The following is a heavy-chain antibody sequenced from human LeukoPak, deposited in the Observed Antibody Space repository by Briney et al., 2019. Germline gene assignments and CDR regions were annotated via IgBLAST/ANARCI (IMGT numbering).Heavy chain of an antibody. CDR1: GVSISSGDYY. Sequence: SETLSLTCTVSGVSISSGDYYWSWLRQPPGKGLEWIGYIYYSGSTYYNPSLKSRVTISVDTSKNQFSLKLSSVTAADTAVYYCATSDYYDRSFDPWGQGTLVTVSS. V-gene: IGHV4-30-4*01. CDR3: ATSDYYDRSFDP. D-gene: IGHD3-22*01. J-gene: IGHJ5*02. CDR2: IYYSGST.